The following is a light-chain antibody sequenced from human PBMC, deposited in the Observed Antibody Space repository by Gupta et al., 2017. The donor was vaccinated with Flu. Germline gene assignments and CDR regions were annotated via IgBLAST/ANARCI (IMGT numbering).Light chain of an antibody. V-gene: IGKV4-1*01. J-gene: IGKJ4*01. Sequence: DVVMTQSPDSLAVSLGERATINCKSSQSVFSSSSSKNCLAWYQRKPGQPPKLLIYWASTRESGVPDRFSGSGSGTDFTLTISSLQAEDVAVYYCQQYYSTPPTFGGGTRVEIK. CDR2: WAS. CDR1: QSVFSSSSSKNC. CDR3: QQYYSTPPT.